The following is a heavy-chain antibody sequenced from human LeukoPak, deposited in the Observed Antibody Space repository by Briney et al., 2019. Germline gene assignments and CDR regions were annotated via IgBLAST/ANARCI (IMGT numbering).Heavy chain of an antibody. J-gene: IGHJ3*02. D-gene: IGHD3-9*01. V-gene: IGHV7-4-1*02. CDR2: INTNTGNP. CDR3: ARDLLRYFDWSIPPAFDI. CDR1: GYTFTSYA. Sequence: ASVKVSCKASGYTFTSYAMNWVRQAPGQGLEWMGWINTNTGNPTYAQDFTGRFVFSLDTSVSTAYLQISSLKAEDTAVYYCARDLLRYFDWSIPPAFDIWGQGTMVTVSS.